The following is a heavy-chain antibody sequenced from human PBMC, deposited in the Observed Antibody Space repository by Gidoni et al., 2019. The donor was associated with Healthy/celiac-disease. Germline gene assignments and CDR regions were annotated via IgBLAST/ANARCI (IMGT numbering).Heavy chain of an antibody. CDR1: GFPFSRYS. D-gene: IGHD1-26*01. CDR3: AREGAYSGSYSPYNWFDP. CDR2: ISSSSSYI. J-gene: IGHJ5*02. V-gene: IGHV3-21*01. Sequence: EVQLVESGGGLVKPGGSLRLSCAASGFPFSRYSINWVRKAPGKGLQWVSSISSSSSYIYYADSVKGRFTISRDNAKNSLYLQMNSLRAEDTAVYYCAREGAYSGSYSPYNWFDPWGQGTLVTVSS.